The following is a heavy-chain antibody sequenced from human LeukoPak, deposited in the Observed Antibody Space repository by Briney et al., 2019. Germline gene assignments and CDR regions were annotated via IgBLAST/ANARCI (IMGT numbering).Heavy chain of an antibody. V-gene: IGHV3-30*03. J-gene: IGHJ3*02. D-gene: IGHD6-13*01. CDR3: ARAVPAPGTPENAFDI. CDR1: GFTFSSYS. Sequence: GGSLRLSCTASGFTFSSYSMNWVRQAPGEGLEWVAVISRDGTDQFYADSVKGRLTISRDNSQSTLYLYMNSLTTEDTALYYCARAVPAPGTPENAFDIWGQGTVVTVSS. CDR2: ISRDGTDQ.